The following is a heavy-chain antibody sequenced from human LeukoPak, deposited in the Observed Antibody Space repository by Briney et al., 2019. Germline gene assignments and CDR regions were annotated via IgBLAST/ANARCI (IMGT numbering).Heavy chain of an antibody. CDR2: INAGNGNT. J-gene: IGHJ6*04. CDR1: GYTFTSYA. D-gene: IGHD2-2*01. V-gene: IGHV1-3*01. Sequence: ASVKVSCKASGYTFTSYAMHWVRQAPGQRLEWMGWINAGNGNTKYSQKFQGRVTITRDTSASTAYMELSSLRSADTAVYYCANAAVLPAAMFPGYSYYGMDVSGNGTTVTVSS. CDR3: ANAAVLPAAMFPGYSYYGMDV.